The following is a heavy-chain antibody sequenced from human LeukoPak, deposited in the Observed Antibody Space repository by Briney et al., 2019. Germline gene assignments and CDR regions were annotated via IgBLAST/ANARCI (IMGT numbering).Heavy chain of an antibody. CDR1: GFTFSSYS. J-gene: IGHJ6*03. Sequence: GGSLRLSCAATGFTFSSYSMNWVRQAPGKGLEWVSSISSSSSYIYYADSVKGRFTISRDNAKNSLYLQMNSLRAEDTAVYYCARGYHSRSTSCYVGGYYYYMDVWGKGTTVTVSS. V-gene: IGHV3-21*01. CDR2: ISSSSSYI. CDR3: ARGYHSRSTSCYVGGYYYYMDV. D-gene: IGHD2-2*01.